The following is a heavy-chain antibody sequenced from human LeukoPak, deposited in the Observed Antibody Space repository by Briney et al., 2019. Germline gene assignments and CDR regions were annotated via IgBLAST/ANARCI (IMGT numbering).Heavy chain of an antibody. D-gene: IGHD2-21*01. CDR2: ISVYNGNT. V-gene: IGHV1-18*01. CDR1: GYTFTSYG. CDR3: ASERSEGPIGPLDY. J-gene: IGHJ4*02. Sequence: ASVKVSCKASGYTFTSYGISWVRQAPGQGLEWMGWISVYNGNTNYAQKFQNRVTMTTDTSTSTAYMELRSLRSDDTAVYYCASERSEGPIGPLDYWGQGTLVTVSS.